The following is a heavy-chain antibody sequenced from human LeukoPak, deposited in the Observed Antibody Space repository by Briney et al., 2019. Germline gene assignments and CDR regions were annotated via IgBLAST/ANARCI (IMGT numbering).Heavy chain of an antibody. CDR2: ISAYNGNT. Sequence: ASVKVSFKASGYTFTIYGISWVRQAPGQGLEWMGWISAYNGNTDYAQKLQGRVTMTTDTSTSTAYLELRSLRSDDTAVYYCARLYNWNYHAFDIWGQGTMVTVSS. CDR1: GYTFTIYG. V-gene: IGHV1-18*01. J-gene: IGHJ3*02. CDR3: ARLYNWNYHAFDI. D-gene: IGHD1-7*01.